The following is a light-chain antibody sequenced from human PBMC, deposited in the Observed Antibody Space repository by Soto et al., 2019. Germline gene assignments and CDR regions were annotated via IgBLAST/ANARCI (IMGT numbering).Light chain of an antibody. CDR3: HQGQSFPWT. J-gene: IGKJ1*01. CDR1: QGVSRY. Sequence: DIQMTQSPSSVSASVGDRVTITCRASQGVSRYLAWYQQSPGKAPKLLIYATSGLQSGIPSRFSGSGSGTDFTLTISSLQPEDFATYYGHQGQSFPWTFGQGTKVEIK. CDR2: ATS. V-gene: IGKV1-12*01.